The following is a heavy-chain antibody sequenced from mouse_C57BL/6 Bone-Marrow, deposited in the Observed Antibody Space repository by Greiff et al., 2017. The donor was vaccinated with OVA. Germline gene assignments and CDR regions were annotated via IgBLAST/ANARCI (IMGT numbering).Heavy chain of an antibody. CDR3: ATKSITTGY. Sequence: QVQLQQPGAELVRPGSSVKLSCKASGYTFTSYWMDWVKQRPGQGLEWIGNIYPSDSETHYNQKFKDKATLTVDKSSSTAYTQLSSLTSEDSAVYYCATKSITTGYWGQGTTLTVSS. J-gene: IGHJ2*01. D-gene: IGHD1-1*01. V-gene: IGHV1-61*01. CDR2: IYPSDSET. CDR1: GYTFTSYW.